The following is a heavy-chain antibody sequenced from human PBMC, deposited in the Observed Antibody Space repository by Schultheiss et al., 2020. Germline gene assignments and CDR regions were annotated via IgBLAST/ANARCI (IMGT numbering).Heavy chain of an antibody. D-gene: IGHD3-9*01. Sequence: ASVKVSCKASGYTFTSYGISWVRQAPGQGLEWMGWINAGNGNTKYSQKFQGRVTITRDTSASTAYMELSSLRSEDTAVYYCASGPRILTGYYPDTYYYGMDVWGQGTTVNGYS. CDR1: GYTFTSYG. CDR3: ASGPRILTGYYPDTYYYGMDV. J-gene: IGHJ6*02. V-gene: IGHV1-3*01. CDR2: INAGNGNT.